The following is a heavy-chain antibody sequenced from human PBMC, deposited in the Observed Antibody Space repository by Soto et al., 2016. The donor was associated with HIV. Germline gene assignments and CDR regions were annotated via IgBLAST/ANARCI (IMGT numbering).Heavy chain of an antibody. Sequence: EVQLVESGGGLVKPGGSLRLSCAASGFTFSSYSMNWVRQAPGKGLEWVSSISSSSSYIYYADSVKGRFTISRDNAKNSLYLQMNSLRAEDTAVYYCASAYYYDSSGSDAFDIWGQGTMVTVSS. CDR3: ASAYYYDSSGSDAFDI. J-gene: IGHJ3*02. CDR2: ISSSSSYI. D-gene: IGHD3-22*01. CDR1: GFTFSSYS. V-gene: IGHV3-21*01.